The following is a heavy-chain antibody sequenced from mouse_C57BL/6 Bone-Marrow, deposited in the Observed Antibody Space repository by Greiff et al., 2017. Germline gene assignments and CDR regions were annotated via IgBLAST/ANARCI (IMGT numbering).Heavy chain of an antibody. V-gene: IGHV1-15*01. J-gene: IGHJ1*03. CDR2: IDPETGGT. CDR1: GYTFTDYE. CDR3: TRPSMVTRVWYFDV. D-gene: IGHD2-2*01. Sequence: VQLQQSGAELVRPGASVTLSCKASGYTFTDYEMHWVKQTPVHGLEWIGAIDPETGGTAYNQKFKGKAILTADKSSSTAYMELRSLTSEDSAVYYCTRPSMVTRVWYFDVWGTGTTVTVSS.